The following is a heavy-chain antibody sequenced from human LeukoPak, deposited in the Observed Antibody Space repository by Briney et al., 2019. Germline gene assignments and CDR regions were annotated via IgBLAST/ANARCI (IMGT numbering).Heavy chain of an antibody. CDR3: ARSLGATYYYDYGMDV. CDR2: MSVKNGNT. CDR1: GYTFTSYG. V-gene: IGHV1-18*01. J-gene: IGHJ6*02. D-gene: IGHD7-27*01. Sequence: ASVKVSCKASGYTFTSYGISWVRQAPGQGLEWMGWMSVKNGNTNYAQRLQGRVTMTTDTSTSIVFMGLRNLRLDDTAVYYCARSLGATYYYDYGMDVWGQGTTVTVSS.